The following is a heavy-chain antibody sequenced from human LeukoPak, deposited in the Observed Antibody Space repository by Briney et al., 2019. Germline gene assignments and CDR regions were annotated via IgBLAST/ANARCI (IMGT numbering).Heavy chain of an antibody. CDR2: IYYSGST. J-gene: IGHJ4*02. CDR1: GGSISSSSYY. D-gene: IGHD5/OR15-5a*01. V-gene: IGHV4-39*01. CDR3: ARPIWSSTYYFDY. Sequence: SETLSLTCTVSGGSISSSSYYWGWIRQPPGKGLERIGSIYYSGSTYYNPSLKSRVTISVDTSKNQFSLKLSSVTAADMAVYYCARPIWSSTYYFDYWGQGTLVTVSS.